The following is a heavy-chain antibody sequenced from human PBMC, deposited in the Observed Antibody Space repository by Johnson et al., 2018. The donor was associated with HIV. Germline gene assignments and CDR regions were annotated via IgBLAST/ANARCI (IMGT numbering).Heavy chain of an antibody. CDR1: GFTVSSNY. CDR2: IYSGGST. CDR3: ARDVAATMIVVGGAYDAFDI. V-gene: IGHV3-66*01. D-gene: IGHD3-22*01. Sequence: VLLVESGGGLVTPGGSLRLSCAASGFTVSSNYMSWVRQAPGKGLEWVSVIYSGGSTYYADSVKGRFTISRDNSKNTLYLQMNSLRAEDTAVYYCARDVAATMIVVGGAYDAFDIWGQGTMVTVSS. J-gene: IGHJ3*02.